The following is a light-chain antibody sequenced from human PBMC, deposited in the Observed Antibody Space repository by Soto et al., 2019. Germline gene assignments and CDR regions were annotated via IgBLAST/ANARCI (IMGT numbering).Light chain of an antibody. V-gene: IGLV2-8*02. CDR1: SSDVGGYNY. J-gene: IGLJ1*01. CDR2: EVN. CDR3: SSYAGSSNV. Sequence: SALTPPPSASRPPGQSVAISCTGTSSDVGGYNYVSWYQQHPGKAPKLMIYEVNKRPSGVPDRFSGSKSGNTASLTVSGLQAEDEADYYCSSYAGSSNVFGTGTKVTV.